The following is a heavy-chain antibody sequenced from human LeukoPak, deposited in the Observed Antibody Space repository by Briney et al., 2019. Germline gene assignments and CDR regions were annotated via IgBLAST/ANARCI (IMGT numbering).Heavy chain of an antibody. Sequence: GASVKVSCKASGYTFTGYYMHWVRQAPGQGLEWMGRINPNSGGTNYAQKFQGRVTMTRDTSISTAYMELSRLRSDDTAVYYCARDLSTTGLVPHYYYYMDVWGKGTTVTVSS. CDR2: INPNSGGT. D-gene: IGHD1-1*01. CDR1: GYTFTGYY. V-gene: IGHV1-2*06. J-gene: IGHJ6*03. CDR3: ARDLSTTGLVPHYYYYMDV.